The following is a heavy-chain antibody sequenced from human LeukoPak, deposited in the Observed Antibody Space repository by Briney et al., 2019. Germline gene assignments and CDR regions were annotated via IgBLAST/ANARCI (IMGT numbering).Heavy chain of an antibody. Sequence: GGSLRLSCTASGFKFNDYGMTWVRQAPGKGLEWVSDINWNGDSRGYAHSVRGRFTIYRDNSKNSLYLQMNSLRVEDTAVYCCAELGITMIGGVWGKGTTVTISS. CDR2: INWNGDSR. V-gene: IGHV3-20*04. CDR1: GFKFNDYG. J-gene: IGHJ6*04. D-gene: IGHD3-10*02. CDR3: AELGITMIGGV.